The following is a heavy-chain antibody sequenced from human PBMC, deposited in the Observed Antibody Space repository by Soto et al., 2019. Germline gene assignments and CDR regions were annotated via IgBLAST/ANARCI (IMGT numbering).Heavy chain of an antibody. D-gene: IGHD6-6*01. CDR3: ARSIGARLNWFDP. J-gene: IGHJ5*02. CDR2: IKQDGSEK. CDR1: GFTFSSYW. Sequence: EVQLVESGGGLVQPGGSLRLSCAASGFTFSSYWMSWVRQAPGKGLEWVANIKQDGSEKYYVDSVKGRFTISRDNAKNALSLQMNSLSAADTAVYCCARSIGARLNWFDPWGQGTLVTVSS. V-gene: IGHV3-7*01.